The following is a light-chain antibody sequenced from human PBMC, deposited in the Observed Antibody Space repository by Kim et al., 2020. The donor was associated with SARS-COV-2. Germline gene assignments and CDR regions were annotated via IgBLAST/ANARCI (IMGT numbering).Light chain of an antibody. Sequence: QSALTQPASVSGSPGQSITISCTGTSSDVGGYNYVSWYQQHPGKAPKLMIYDVSKRPSGVSNRFSGSKSGNTASLTISGLQAEDEADYYCSSYTSSSHVVFGVGTQLTVL. J-gene: IGLJ2*01. CDR1: SSDVGGYNY. V-gene: IGLV2-14*01. CDR2: DVS. CDR3: SSYTSSSHVV.